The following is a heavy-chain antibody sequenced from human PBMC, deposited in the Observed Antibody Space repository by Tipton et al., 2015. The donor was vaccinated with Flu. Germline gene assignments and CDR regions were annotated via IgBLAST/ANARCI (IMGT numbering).Heavy chain of an antibody. CDR3: ARDTSYCSGGSCDY. J-gene: IGHJ4*02. V-gene: IGHV3-53*01. Sequence: SLRLSCAASGFTVSSNYMSWVRQAPGKGLEWVSVIYSGGSTHYADSVKGRFTISRDNSKNTLYLQMNSLRAEDTAVYYCARDTSYCSGGSCDYCGQGTLVTGSS. D-gene: IGHD2-15*01. CDR1: GFTVSSNY. CDR2: IYSGGST.